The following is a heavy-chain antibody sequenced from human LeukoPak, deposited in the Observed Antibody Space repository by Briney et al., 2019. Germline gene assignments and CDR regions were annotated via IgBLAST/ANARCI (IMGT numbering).Heavy chain of an antibody. CDR3: ARHDKLSIAVDGRGFDP. D-gene: IGHD6-19*01. V-gene: IGHV5-10-1*01. CDR2: IDPSDSYN. CDR1: GYSFTSYW. Sequence: GESLRISCKGSGYSFTSYWISWVRQMPGKGLEWVGMIDPSDSYNNYSPSFRGHVTISADKSISTAYLQWSSLKASDTAVYYCARHDKLSIAVDGRGFDPWGQGTLVTVSS. J-gene: IGHJ5*02.